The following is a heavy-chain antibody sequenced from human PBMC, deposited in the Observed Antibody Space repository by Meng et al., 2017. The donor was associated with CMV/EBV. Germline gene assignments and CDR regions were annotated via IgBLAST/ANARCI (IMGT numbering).Heavy chain of an antibody. CDR1: GGSFSGYY. J-gene: IGHJ5*02. CDR2: INHSGST. CDR3: ARGGNWFDP. V-gene: IGHV4-34*01. Sequence: VQLQQWGAGMLKPSETLSLPCAVYGGSFSGYYLSWIRQPPGKGLEWIGEINHSGSTNYNPSLKSRVTISVDTSKNQFSLKLSSVTAADTAVYYCARGGNWFDPWGQGTLVTVSS.